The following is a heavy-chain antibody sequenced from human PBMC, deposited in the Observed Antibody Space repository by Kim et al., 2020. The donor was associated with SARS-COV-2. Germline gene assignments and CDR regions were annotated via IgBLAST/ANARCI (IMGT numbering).Heavy chain of an antibody. CDR2: IYYSGST. Sequence: SETLSLTCTVSGGSISSSSYYWGWIRQPPGKGLEWIGSIYYSGSTYYNPSLKSRVTISVDTSKNQFSLKLSSVTAADTAVYYCARSAAAGIMWGQGTLVTVSS. CDR1: GGSISSSSYY. J-gene: IGHJ4*02. CDR3: ARSAAAGIM. V-gene: IGHV4-39*01. D-gene: IGHD6-13*01.